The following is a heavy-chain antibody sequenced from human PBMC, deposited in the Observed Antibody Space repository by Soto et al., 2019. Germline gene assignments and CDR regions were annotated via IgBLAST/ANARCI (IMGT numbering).Heavy chain of an antibody. V-gene: IGHV1-69*06. CDR1: GGTFSSYA. J-gene: IGHJ4*02. Sequence: QVQLVQSGAEVKKPGSSVKVSCKASGGTFSSYAISWVRQAPGQGLDGRGGIIPIFGTANYAQNFQGRVTITADKSTSTAYMELSSLRSEDTAVYYCERETVTIFGVVIRGYFDYWGQGTLVTVSS. CDR3: ERETVTIFGVVIRGYFDY. CDR2: IIPIFGTA. D-gene: IGHD3-3*01.